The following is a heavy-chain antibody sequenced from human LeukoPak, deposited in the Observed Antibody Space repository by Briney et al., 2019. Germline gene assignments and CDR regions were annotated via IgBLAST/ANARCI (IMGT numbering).Heavy chain of an antibody. J-gene: IGHJ4*02. CDR3: ARGFGRITIFGVVIPEFDY. D-gene: IGHD3-3*01. CDR2: TYYRSKWYN. V-gene: IGHV6-1*01. CDR1: GDSVSSNSAA. Sequence: SQTLSLTCAISGDSVSSNSAAWNWIRQSPSRGLEWLGRTYYRSKWYNDYAVSVKSRITINPDTSKNQFSLKLSSVTAADTAVYYCARGFGRITIFGVVIPEFDYWGQGTLVTVSS.